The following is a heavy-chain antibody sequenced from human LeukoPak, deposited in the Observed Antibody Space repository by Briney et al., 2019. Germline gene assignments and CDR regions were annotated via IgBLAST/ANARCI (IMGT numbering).Heavy chain of an antibody. CDR1: GGSINNGGYY. D-gene: IGHD2-21*02. Sequence: SETLSLTCTVSGGSINNGGYYWSWIRQHPGKGLEWIGYIYYSGSSYYNPSLRSRVTISVDTSKNHFSLKLSSVTAADTAVYYCARLLVTAEAGSYGMDVWGQGTTVTVSS. J-gene: IGHJ6*02. CDR3: ARLLVTAEAGSYGMDV. CDR2: IYYSGSS. V-gene: IGHV4-31*03.